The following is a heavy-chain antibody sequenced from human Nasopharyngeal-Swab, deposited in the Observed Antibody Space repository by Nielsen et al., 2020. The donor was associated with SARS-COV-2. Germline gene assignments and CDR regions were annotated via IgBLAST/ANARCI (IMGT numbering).Heavy chain of an antibody. Sequence: SETLSLTCTVSGGSTSSGGYYSTWIRQHPGKGLEWTGHINYSGSTYYNPSLKSRVTISVDTSKNQFSLKLSSVTAADTAVYYCARAPIVVVITAFDYWGQGTLVTVSS. CDR2: INYSGST. CDR3: ARAPIVVVITAFDY. CDR1: GGSTSSGGYY. D-gene: IGHD3-22*01. V-gene: IGHV4-31*03. J-gene: IGHJ4*02.